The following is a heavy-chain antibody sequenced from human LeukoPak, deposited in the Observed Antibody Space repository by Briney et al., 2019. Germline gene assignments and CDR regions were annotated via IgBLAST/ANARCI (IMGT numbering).Heavy chain of an antibody. J-gene: IGHJ5*02. Sequence: SEALSLTCTVSGGSISSSSYYWGWIRQPPGKGLEWIGSIYYSGSTYYNPSLKSRVTISVDTSKNQFSLKLSSVTAADTAVYYCARVVVPAARVSSWFDPWGQGTLVTVSS. CDR2: IYYSGST. V-gene: IGHV4-39*01. CDR3: ARVVVPAARVSSWFDP. D-gene: IGHD2-2*01. CDR1: GGSISSSSYY.